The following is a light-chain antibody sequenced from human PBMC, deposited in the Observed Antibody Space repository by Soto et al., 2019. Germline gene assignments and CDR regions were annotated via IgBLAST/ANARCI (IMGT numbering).Light chain of an antibody. CDR2: DVS. J-gene: IGLJ2*01. CDR3: SSYTSSGTLKI. V-gene: IGLV2-14*01. Sequence: QSALTQPASVSGSPGQSITISCTGTSSDVGGYKYVSWYQQHPGKAPKLMIYDVSNRPSGVSNRFSGSKSGNTASLTISGLQAEDEADYYCSSYTSSGTLKIFGGGTKLTVL. CDR1: SSDVGGYKY.